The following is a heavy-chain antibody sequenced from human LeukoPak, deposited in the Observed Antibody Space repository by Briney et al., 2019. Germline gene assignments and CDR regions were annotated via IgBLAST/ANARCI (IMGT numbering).Heavy chain of an antibody. CDR1: GFTFSSYA. CDR3: PKGTTVDYVGYFDY. J-gene: IGHJ4*02. D-gene: IGHD4-17*01. Sequence: GGSLRLSCAASGFTFSSYAMSWVRQAPGKGLEWVSAISGSGGSTYYADSVKGRFTISRDNSKNTLYLQMNSLRAEDTAVYYCPKGTTVDYVGYFDYWGQGTLVTVSS. V-gene: IGHV3-23*01. CDR2: ISGSGGST.